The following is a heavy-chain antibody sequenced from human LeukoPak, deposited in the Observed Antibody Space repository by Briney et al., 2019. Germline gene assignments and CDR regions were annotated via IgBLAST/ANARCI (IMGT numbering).Heavy chain of an antibody. D-gene: IGHD3-9*01. CDR3: TRHFDWLLSRDAFDI. J-gene: IGHJ3*02. CDR1: GGSISSYY. V-gene: IGHV4-59*08. Sequence: SETLSLTCTVSGGSISSYYWSWIRQPPGKGLEWIGYIYYSGSTYYNPSLKSRVTISVDTSKNQFSLKLSSVTAADTAVYYCTRHFDWLLSRDAFDIWGQGTMVTVSS. CDR2: IYYSGST.